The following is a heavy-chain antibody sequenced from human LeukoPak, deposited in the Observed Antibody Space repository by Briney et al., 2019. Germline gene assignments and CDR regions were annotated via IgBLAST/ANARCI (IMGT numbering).Heavy chain of an antibody. CDR3: AVDNNGYPLGTY. D-gene: IGHD2-8*01. V-gene: IGHV1-18*01. CDR1: GYTFTNYG. CDR2: ISAYNGNT. J-gene: IGHJ4*02. Sequence: ASVKVSCKASGYTFTNYGISWVRQAPGQGLEWMGWISAYNGNTRHAQKVQGRVTMTTDTTTSTAYLELRSLRSDDTAVYYCAVDNNGYPLGTYWGQGTLVTVSS.